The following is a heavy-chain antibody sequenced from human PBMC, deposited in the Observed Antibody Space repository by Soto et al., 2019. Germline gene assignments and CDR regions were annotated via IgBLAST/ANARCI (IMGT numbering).Heavy chain of an antibody. CDR3: ARQARGSDFWSGYYMDV. CDR2: IYYSGST. J-gene: IGHJ6*03. D-gene: IGHD3-3*01. Sequence: SETLSLTCTVSGGSISSYYWSWIRQPPGKGLEWIGYIYYSGSTNYNPSLKSRVTISVDTSKNQFSLKLSSVTAADAAVYYCARQARGSDFWSGYYMDVWGKGTTVTVSS. V-gene: IGHV4-59*08. CDR1: GGSISSYY.